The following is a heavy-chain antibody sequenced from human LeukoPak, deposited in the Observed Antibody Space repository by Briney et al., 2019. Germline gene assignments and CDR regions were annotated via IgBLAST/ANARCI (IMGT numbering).Heavy chain of an antibody. CDR1: GFTFSSYW. CDR2: IKQDGSEK. Sequence: PGGSLRLSCAASGFTFSSYWMSWVRQAPGKGLEWVANIKQDGSEKYYVDSVKGRFTISRDNAKNSLYLQMNSLRAEDTAVYYCARSVMTSIAARPGWFDPWGQGTLVTVSS. V-gene: IGHV3-7*01. J-gene: IGHJ5*02. D-gene: IGHD6-6*01. CDR3: ARSVMTSIAARPGWFDP.